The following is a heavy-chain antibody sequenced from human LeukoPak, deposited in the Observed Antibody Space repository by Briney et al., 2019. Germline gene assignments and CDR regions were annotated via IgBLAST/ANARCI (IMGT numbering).Heavy chain of an antibody. Sequence: SETLSLTCAVYGGSFSGYYWSWIRQPPGKGLEWIGEINHSGSTNYNPSLKSRVTISVDTSKNQFSLKLSSVTAADTAVYYCAGGGDGFYDYSSWGQGTLVTVSS. CDR1: GGSFSGYY. CDR2: INHSGST. J-gene: IGHJ4*02. D-gene: IGHD3-16*01. CDR3: AGGGDGFYDYSS. V-gene: IGHV4-34*01.